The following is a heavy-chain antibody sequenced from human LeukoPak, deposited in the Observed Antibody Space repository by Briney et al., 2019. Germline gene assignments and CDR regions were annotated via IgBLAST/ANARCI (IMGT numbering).Heavy chain of an antibody. CDR1: GFIFSNYS. CDR2: ISRTSSTI. D-gene: IGHD1-26*01. J-gene: IGHJ6*02. V-gene: IGHV3-48*02. CDR3: VRIRDSGAYYFYYGMDV. Sequence: GGSLRLSCVVSGFIFSNYSMNWVCQAPGKGLEWLSYISRTSSTILYADSVKGRFTISRDQAKNSVFLQMNSLRDEDTAVYYCVRIRDSGAYYFYYGMDVWGQGTTVTVSS.